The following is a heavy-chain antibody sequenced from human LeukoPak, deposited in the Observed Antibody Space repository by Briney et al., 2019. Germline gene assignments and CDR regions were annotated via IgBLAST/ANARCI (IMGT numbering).Heavy chain of an antibody. CDR3: AKEGGATYYDILTGYPHYYFDY. Sequence: GGSLRLSCAASGFTFSSYAMSWVRQAPGKGLEWVSAISGSGGSTYYADSVKGRFTISRGNSKNTLYLQMNSLRAEDTAVYYCAKEGGATYYDILTGYPHYYFDYWGQGTLVTVSS. D-gene: IGHD3-9*01. V-gene: IGHV3-23*01. CDR2: ISGSGGST. J-gene: IGHJ4*02. CDR1: GFTFSSYA.